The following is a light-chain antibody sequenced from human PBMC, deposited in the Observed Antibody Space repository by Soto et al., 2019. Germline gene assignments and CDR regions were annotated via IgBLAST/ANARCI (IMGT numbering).Light chain of an antibody. Sequence: EIALTQSPGTLSLSPGERATLSCRASQSVSSSYLAWYQEKPSQAPRLLIYGASSRATGIPDRFSGSGSGTDFTLTISRLEPEDFAVYYCQRYGSCSFTVGPVTKVDIK. CDR2: GAS. CDR3: QRYGSCSFT. CDR1: QSVSSSY. J-gene: IGKJ3*01. V-gene: IGKV3-20*01.